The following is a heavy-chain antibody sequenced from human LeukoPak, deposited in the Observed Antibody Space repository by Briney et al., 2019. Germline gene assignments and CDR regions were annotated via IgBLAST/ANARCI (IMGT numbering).Heavy chain of an antibody. CDR2: ISYDGTNK. V-gene: IGHV3-30-3*01. CDR3: ARGYCSSTSCYALDY. J-gene: IGHJ4*02. D-gene: IGHD2-2*01. CDR1: GFTFSTHT. Sequence: GGSLRLSCAGAGFTFSTHTINWVRQAPGKGLEWVAVISYDGTNKYYADSVKGRLTISRDNSKNTLYLQMNSLRAEDTAVYYCARGYCSSTSCYALDYWGQGTLVTVSS.